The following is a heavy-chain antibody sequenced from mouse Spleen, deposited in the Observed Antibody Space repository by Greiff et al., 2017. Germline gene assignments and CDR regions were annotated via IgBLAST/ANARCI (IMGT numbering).Heavy chain of an antibody. V-gene: IGHV1-53*01. CDR1: GYTFTSSW. J-gene: IGHJ1*01. D-gene: IGHD3-3*01. CDR2: INPGNGGT. CDR3: ARWGRKQGDWYFDV. Sequence: QVQLQQPGTELVKPGASVKLSCKASGYTFTSSWMHWVKQRPGQGLEWIGNINPGNGGTNYNEKFKSKATLTVDKSSSTAYMQLSSLTSEDSAVYYCARWGRKQGDWYFDVWGAGTTVTVSS.